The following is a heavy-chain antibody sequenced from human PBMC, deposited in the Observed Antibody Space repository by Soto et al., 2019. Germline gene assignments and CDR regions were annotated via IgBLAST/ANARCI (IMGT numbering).Heavy chain of an antibody. J-gene: IGHJ5*02. CDR3: ATDYGDYVGFDP. D-gene: IGHD4-17*01. V-gene: IGHV1-24*01. CDR1: GYTLTELS. Sequence: ASVEVSCKVSGYTLTELSVHWVRQAPGKGLEWMGGFDPEDGETIYAQKFQGRVTMTEDTSTDTAYMELSSLRSEDTAVYYCATDYGDYVGFDPWGQGTLVTVSS. CDR2: FDPEDGET.